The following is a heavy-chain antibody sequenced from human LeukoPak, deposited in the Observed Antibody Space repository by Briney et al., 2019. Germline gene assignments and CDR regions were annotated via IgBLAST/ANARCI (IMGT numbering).Heavy chain of an antibody. CDR1: GWSFNDYY. CDR2: VNARGDT. D-gene: IGHD2-2*01. J-gene: IGHJ5*02. CDR3: ARGQVPAARGYNWFDP. Sequence: SETLSLTCAVYGWSFNDYYWNWIRQPPGKGLEWIGEVNARGDTNYHRSLKSRVTISVDTSKNQFSLRLTSVIAADTAVYYCARGQVPAARGYNWFDPWGQGPLVTVS. V-gene: IGHV4-34*01.